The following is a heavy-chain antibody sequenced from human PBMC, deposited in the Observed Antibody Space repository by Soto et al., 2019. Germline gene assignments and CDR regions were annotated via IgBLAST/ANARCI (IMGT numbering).Heavy chain of an antibody. Sequence: QLQLQESGPGLVKPSETLSLTCTVSGGSISSSSYYWGWIRQPPGKGLEWIGSIYYNGSTHYNPSLKSRVTIAVDTSKNQSSLKPSSVTVADMAVYDCARHFRARRKHDYGDAWWFDPWGQGTLVTVSS. CDR1: GGSISSSSYY. V-gene: IGHV4-39*01. J-gene: IGHJ5*02. CDR3: ARHFRARRKHDYGDAWWFDP. D-gene: IGHD4-17*01. CDR2: IYYNGST.